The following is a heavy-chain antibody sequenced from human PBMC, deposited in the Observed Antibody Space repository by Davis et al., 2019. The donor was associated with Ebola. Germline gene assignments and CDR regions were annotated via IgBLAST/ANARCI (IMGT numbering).Heavy chain of an antibody. Sequence: SETLSLTCAVSGGSISSSNWWSWVRQPPGKGLEWIGEIYHSGSTNYNPSLKSRVTISVDTSKNQFSLKLSSVTAADTAVYYCARRSIVVVPAAGPPYNWFDPWGQGTLVTVSS. CDR1: GGSISSSNW. CDR3: ARRSIVVVPAAGPPYNWFDP. CDR2: IYHSGST. V-gene: IGHV4-4*02. D-gene: IGHD2-2*01. J-gene: IGHJ5*02.